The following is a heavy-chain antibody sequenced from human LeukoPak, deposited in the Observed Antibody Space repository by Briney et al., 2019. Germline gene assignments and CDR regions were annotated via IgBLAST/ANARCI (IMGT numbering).Heavy chain of an antibody. CDR2: IRSSAHSYAT. J-gene: IGHJ4*02. V-gene: IGHV3-73*01. D-gene: IGHD4-17*01. Sequence: GGSLRLSCAASGFTFSGSPMHWVRQASGKGLEWVGCIRSSAHSYATAYAASVKGRFTMSRDDSKNTAYLQMNSLKTEDTAVYYCTSGPYGDYPPGSWGQGTLVTVSS. CDR3: TSGPYGDYPPGS. CDR1: GFTFSGSP.